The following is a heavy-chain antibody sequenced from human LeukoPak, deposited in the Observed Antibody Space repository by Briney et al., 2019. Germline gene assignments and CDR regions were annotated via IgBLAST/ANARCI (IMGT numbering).Heavy chain of an antibody. J-gene: IGHJ5*02. CDR2: INIDGTIT. D-gene: IGHD3-10*01. CDR1: GFTFTTYW. Sequence: PGGSLRLSCAASGFTFTTYWMHWVRQAPGKGLVWVARINIDGTITYYADYVKGRFTISRDNAKNTVSLEMSSLRDDDTAVYHCVRAGASGTYGQFDAWGQGALVTVSS. V-gene: IGHV3-74*01. CDR3: VRAGASGTYGQFDA.